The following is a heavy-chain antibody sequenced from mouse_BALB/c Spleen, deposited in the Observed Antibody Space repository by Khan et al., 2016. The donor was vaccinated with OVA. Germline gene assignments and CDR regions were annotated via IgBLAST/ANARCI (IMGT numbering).Heavy chain of an antibody. D-gene: IGHD2-4*01. CDR1: GYSITSEYA. V-gene: IGHV3-2*02. Sequence: EVQLVESGPGLVKPSQSLSLTCTVTGYSITSEYAWNWIRQFPGNKLEWMGYINYSGNTRFNPSLKSRTSITRDTSKNQFFLQLNSVTTEDTATYYGDRKDYYDYDPFPYWGQGTLVTVSA. CDR3: DRKDYYDYDPFPY. CDR2: INYSGNT. J-gene: IGHJ3*01.